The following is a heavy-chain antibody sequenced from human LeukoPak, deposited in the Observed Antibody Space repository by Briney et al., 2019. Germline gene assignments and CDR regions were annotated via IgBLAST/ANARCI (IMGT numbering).Heavy chain of an antibody. V-gene: IGHV4-34*01. D-gene: IGHD2-21*02. CDR2: INHSGST. CDR3: ARDLPYCGGDCYSGV. J-gene: IGHJ4*02. Sequence: SETLSLTCAVYGGSFSGYYWSWIRQPPGKGLEWIGEINHSGSTNYNPSLKSRVTISVDTSKNQFSLKLSSVTAADTAVYYCARDLPYCGGDCYSGVWGQGTLVTVSS. CDR1: GGSFSGYY.